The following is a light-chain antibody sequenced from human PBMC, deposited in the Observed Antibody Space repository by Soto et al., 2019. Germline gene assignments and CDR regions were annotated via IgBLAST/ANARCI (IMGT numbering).Light chain of an antibody. V-gene: IGKV3-15*01. CDR2: VAS. Sequence: DIVMTQSPATLSVSPGERPTLSCRASQSVSSNLAWYQQKPGQAPRLLIYVASTRATGIPARFSGSGSGTEFTLTISSLQSEDFAVYYCQQYKKWPTTFGQGTKVEIK. J-gene: IGKJ1*01. CDR1: QSVSSN. CDR3: QQYKKWPTT.